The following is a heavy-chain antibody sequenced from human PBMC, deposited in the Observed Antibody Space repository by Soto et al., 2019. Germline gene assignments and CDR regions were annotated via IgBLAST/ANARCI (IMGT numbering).Heavy chain of an antibody. CDR3: AREVSCSGGSCYSGALTGDSHWFDP. CDR1: GGSISSGGYY. CDR2: IYYSGST. Sequence: SETLSLTCTVSGGSISSGGYYWSWIRQHPGKGLEWIGYIYYSGSTYYNPSLKSRVTISVDTSKNQFSLKLSSVTAADTAVYYCAREVSCSGGSCYSGALTGDSHWFDPWGQGTLVTVSS. D-gene: IGHD2-15*01. V-gene: IGHV4-31*03. J-gene: IGHJ5*02.